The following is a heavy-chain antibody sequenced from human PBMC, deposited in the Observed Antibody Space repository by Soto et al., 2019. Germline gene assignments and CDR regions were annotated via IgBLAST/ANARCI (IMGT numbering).Heavy chain of an antibody. J-gene: IGHJ4*02. CDR2: ISAYSGHT. D-gene: IGHD6-19*01. Sequence: QVQLVQSGAEVKKPGASVTVSCKASGSTFTNYGINWVRQAPGQALEWMGWISAYSGHTNYAQKLQDRVTMTTDTSTSTAYMELRSLRSDDTAVYYCARRPHLADNVELDYWGQGTLVTVSS. V-gene: IGHV1-18*01. CDR3: ARRPHLADNVELDY. CDR1: GSTFTNYG.